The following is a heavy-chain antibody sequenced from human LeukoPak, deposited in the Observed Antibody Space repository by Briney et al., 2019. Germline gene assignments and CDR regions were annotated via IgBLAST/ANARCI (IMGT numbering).Heavy chain of an antibody. V-gene: IGHV3-23*01. CDR3: AKSIGGYSSGWYDY. J-gene: IGHJ4*02. D-gene: IGHD6-19*01. CDR2: ISGSGGST. Sequence: PGGSLRLSCAASGFTFSSYAMSWVRQAPGKGLEWVSAISGSGGSTYYADSVKGQFTISRDNSKNTLYLQMNSLRAEDTAVYYCAKSIGGYSSGWYDYWGQGTLVTVSS. CDR1: GFTFSSYA.